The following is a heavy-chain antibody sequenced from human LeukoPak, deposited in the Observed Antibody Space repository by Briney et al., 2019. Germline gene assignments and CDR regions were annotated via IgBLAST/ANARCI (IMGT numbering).Heavy chain of an antibody. D-gene: IGHD3-9*01. V-gene: IGHV3-9*01. CDR1: GLTFDDYA. J-gene: IGHJ4*02. Sequence: GGSLRLSCVASGLTFDDYAMHWVRQAPGEGLEWVSGIRWISGRIGYADSVKGRFTISRDNAKNSLYLQMNSLRAEDTAFYYCAKDTSYDILTGSFDYWGQGTLVTVSS. CDR3: AKDTSYDILTGSFDY. CDR2: IRWISGRI.